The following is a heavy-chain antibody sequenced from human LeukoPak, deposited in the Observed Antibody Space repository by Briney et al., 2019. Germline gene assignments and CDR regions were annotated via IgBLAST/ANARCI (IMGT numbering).Heavy chain of an antibody. D-gene: IGHD5-24*01. CDR2: INPSGGST. CDR1: GYTFTSYY. V-gene: IGHV1-46*01. Sequence: GASVKVSCKASGYTFTSYYIHWVRQAPGQGLEWMGLINPSGGSTNYAQKFQGRVTMTRDTSISTAYMELSRLRSDDTAVYYCARAVRDGYIEYYYYMDVWGKGTTVTVSS. CDR3: ARAVRDGYIEYYYYMDV. J-gene: IGHJ6*03.